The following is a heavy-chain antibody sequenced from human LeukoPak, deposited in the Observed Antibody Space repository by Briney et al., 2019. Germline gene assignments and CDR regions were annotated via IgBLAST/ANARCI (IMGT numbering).Heavy chain of an antibody. CDR3: VKDSVVVAGLVNYFDY. Sequence: GGSLRLSCAASGFTFSSYAMHWVRQAPGKGLEWVAVISYDGSNKYYADSVKGRFTISRDNSKNTLYLQMKGLRAEDTAVYYCVKDSVVVAGLVNYFDYWGQGTLVTVSS. J-gene: IGHJ4*02. CDR2: ISYDGSNK. V-gene: IGHV3-30*04. CDR1: GFTFSSYA. D-gene: IGHD6-19*01.